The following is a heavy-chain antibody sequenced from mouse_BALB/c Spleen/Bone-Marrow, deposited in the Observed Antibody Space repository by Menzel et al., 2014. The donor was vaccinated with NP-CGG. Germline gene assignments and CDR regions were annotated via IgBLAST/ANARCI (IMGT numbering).Heavy chain of an antibody. J-gene: IGHJ4*01. Sequence: EVKLVESGGGLVQLGGSLRLSCTTSGFTFTDYYMSWVRQPPGKALEWLAFIRNKAYGYTTEYSASVRGPFTISRDNSQSILYLQMNALRAEDSATYYCARFPMDYWGQGTSVTVSS. CDR3: ARFPMDY. CDR2: IRNKAYGYTT. V-gene: IGHV7-3*02. CDR1: GFTFTDYY.